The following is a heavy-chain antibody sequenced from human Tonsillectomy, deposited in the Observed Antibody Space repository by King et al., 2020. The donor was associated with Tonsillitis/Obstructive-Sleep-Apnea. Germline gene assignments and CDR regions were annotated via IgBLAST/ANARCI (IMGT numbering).Heavy chain of an antibody. CDR3: ARAVGGYCSSTSCYGYFDY. CDR2: IKQDGSEK. Sequence: VQLVEFGGGLVQPGGSLRLSCAASGFTFSSYWMSWVRQAPGKGLEWVANIKQDGSEKYYVDSVKGRFTISRDNAKNSLYLQMNSPRAEDTAVYYCARAVGGYCSSTSCYGYFDYWGQGTLVTVSS. D-gene: IGHD2-2*01. CDR1: GFTFSSYW. J-gene: IGHJ4*02. V-gene: IGHV3-7*01.